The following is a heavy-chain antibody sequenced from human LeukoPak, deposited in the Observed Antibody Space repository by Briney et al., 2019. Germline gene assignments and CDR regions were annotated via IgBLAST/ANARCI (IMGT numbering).Heavy chain of an antibody. V-gene: IGHV3-30*18. CDR1: GFIFSDYT. D-gene: IGHD5-12*01. J-gene: IGHJ4*02. CDR2: ISYERDTT. CDR3: AKGRGAQNGYDYLFDN. Sequence: GKSQTLSCAGPGFIFSDYTMHWVRQAPGKGREWVALISYERDTTHYADSVKGRFTISRDHSKNTLYLQMNSLRSEDTAVYYCAKGRGAQNGYDYLFDNWGQGTLVTVSS.